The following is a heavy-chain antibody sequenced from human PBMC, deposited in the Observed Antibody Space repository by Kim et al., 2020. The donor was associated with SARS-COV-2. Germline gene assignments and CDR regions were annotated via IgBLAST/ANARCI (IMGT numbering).Heavy chain of an antibody. Sequence: GGSLRLSCAASGFAFRNSWMTWVRQAPGKGLEWVASINSDAREQDYVDSVKGRFIISRDNAENSLYLQMTSLRAEDAATYYCARDLLRTTSRPGYFDPWGQGTLVTVSS. J-gene: IGHJ5*02. CDR3: ARDLLRTTSRPGYFDP. D-gene: IGHD6-6*01. CDR2: INSDAREQ. V-gene: IGHV3-7*01. CDR1: GFAFRNSW.